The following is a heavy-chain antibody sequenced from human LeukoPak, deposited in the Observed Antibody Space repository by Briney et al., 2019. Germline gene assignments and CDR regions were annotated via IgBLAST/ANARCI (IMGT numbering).Heavy chain of an antibody. CDR2: MNPNSGNT. Sequence: ASVKVSCKASGYTFTSYDINWVRHATGQGLELMGWMNPNSGNTGYAQKFQGRVTMTRNTSISTAYMELSSLRSEDTAVYYCARVDSSSWYVQGYYYYYMDVWGKGTTVTVSS. CDR1: GYTFTSYD. J-gene: IGHJ6*03. D-gene: IGHD6-13*01. V-gene: IGHV1-8*01. CDR3: ARVDSSSWYVQGYYYYYMDV.